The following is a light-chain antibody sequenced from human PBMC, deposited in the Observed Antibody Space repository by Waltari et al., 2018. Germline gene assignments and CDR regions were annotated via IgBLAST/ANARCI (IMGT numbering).Light chain of an antibody. V-gene: IGLV1-44*01. Sequence: QSVLTQPPSASGTPGQRVTVSCSGSSSNIGGNTVHWYQQLPGTAPKLPIYSNTQRPSGVPDRFSGSKSGTSASLAISGLQSGDEADYYCAAWDDSLNGDVFGTGTKVTVL. CDR1: SSNIGGNT. CDR2: SNT. J-gene: IGLJ1*01. CDR3: AAWDDSLNGDV.